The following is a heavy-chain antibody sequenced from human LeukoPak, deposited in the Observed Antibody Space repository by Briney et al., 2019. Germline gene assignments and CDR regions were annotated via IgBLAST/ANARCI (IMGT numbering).Heavy chain of an antibody. CDR2: IYHSGST. Sequence: SETLSLTCTVSGYSISSDYYWGWIRQPPGKGLEWIGSIYHSGSTYYNPSLKSRVTISVDTSKNRFSLNLSSVTAADTAVYYCARNVLRYFDWSYFSSYYYYYMDVWGKGTTVTISS. CDR3: ARNVLRYFDWSYFSSYYYYYMDV. D-gene: IGHD3-9*01. CDR1: GYSISSDYY. V-gene: IGHV4-38-2*02. J-gene: IGHJ6*03.